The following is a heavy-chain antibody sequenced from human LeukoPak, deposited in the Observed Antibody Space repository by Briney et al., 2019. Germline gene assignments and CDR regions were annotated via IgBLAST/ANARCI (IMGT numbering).Heavy chain of an antibody. CDR3: ATSPRGYCSSTSCYVSRYAFDI. D-gene: IGHD2-2*01. Sequence: GESLRISCKGSGYIFTSYWISWVRQMPGKGLEWMGRIDPSDSYTKYSPSFQGHVTISADKSISTAYLQWSSLKASDTAMYYCATSPRGYCSSTSCYVSRYAFDIWGQGTMVTVSS. V-gene: IGHV5-10-1*01. CDR1: GYIFTSYW. CDR2: IDPSDSYT. J-gene: IGHJ3*02.